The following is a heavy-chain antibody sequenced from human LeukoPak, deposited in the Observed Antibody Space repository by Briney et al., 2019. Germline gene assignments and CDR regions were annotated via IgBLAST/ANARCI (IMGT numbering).Heavy chain of an antibody. J-gene: IGHJ4*02. CDR2: INPNSGGT. V-gene: IGHV1-2*02. Sequence: ASVKVSCKASGYTFTGYYMHWVRQAPGQGLEWMGWINPNSGGTNYAQKFQGRVTMTRDTSISTAYMELSSLRSEDTAVYYCARVADSSGYPIDYWGQGTLVTVSS. CDR1: GYTFTGYY. D-gene: IGHD3-22*01. CDR3: ARVADSSGYPIDY.